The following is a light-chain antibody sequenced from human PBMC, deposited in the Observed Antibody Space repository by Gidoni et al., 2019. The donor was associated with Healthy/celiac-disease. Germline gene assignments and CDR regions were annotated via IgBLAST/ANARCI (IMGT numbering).Light chain of an antibody. J-gene: IGKJ5*01. V-gene: IGKV3-20*01. CDR2: GAS. CDR1: QSVSSSY. CDR3: QQYGSSLSIT. Sequence: EIVLTQSPGTLSLSPGERATLSCRASQSVSSSYLAWYQQKPGQAPRLLIYGASSSGSGTDFTLTISRLEPEDFAVYYCQQYGSSLSITFGQGTRLEIK.